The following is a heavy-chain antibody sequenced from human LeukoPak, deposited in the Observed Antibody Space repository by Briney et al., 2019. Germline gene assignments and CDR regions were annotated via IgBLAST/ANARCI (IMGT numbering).Heavy chain of an antibody. CDR2: IYYSGST. J-gene: IGHJ3*02. Sequence: SETLSLTCTVSGGSISSSSYNWGWIRPPPGKGLEWVGSIYYSGSTYYTPSLKSRVTISVDMSKNQFSLKLSSVTAADTAVYYCASYLGMMVRGLDAFDIWGQGTMVTVSS. V-gene: IGHV4-39*01. D-gene: IGHD3-10*01. CDR3: ASYLGMMVRGLDAFDI. CDR1: GGSISSSSYN.